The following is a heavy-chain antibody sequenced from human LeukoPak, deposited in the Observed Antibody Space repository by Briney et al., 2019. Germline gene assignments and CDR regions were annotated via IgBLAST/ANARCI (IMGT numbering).Heavy chain of an antibody. CDR1: GYSFTSYW. D-gene: IGHD3-10*01. J-gene: IGHJ4*02. CDR2: IYPGDSDT. V-gene: IGHV5-51*01. Sequence: GESLKISCKGSGYSFTSYWIGWVRQMPGKGLEWMGIIYPGDSDTRYSPSFQGPVNISADKSISPAYLQWSSLKASDTAMYYCARFLVRGVIIAYFDYWGQGTLVTVSS. CDR3: ARFLVRGVIIAYFDY.